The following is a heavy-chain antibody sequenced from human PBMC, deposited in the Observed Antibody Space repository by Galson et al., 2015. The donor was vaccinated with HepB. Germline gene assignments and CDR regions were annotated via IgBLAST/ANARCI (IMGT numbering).Heavy chain of an antibody. V-gene: IGHV3-21*01. Sequence: SLRLSCAASGFIFSTYMMNWVRQPPGEGLEWVSSINTRSNYIKDADSVKGRFTISRDNAKNSLYLQMNSLRGEDTAVYYCVRGGGDMPFEYWGQGTLVTVSS. D-gene: IGHD3-3*01. CDR2: INTRSNYI. J-gene: IGHJ4*02. CDR3: VRGGGDMPFEY. CDR1: GFIFSTYM.